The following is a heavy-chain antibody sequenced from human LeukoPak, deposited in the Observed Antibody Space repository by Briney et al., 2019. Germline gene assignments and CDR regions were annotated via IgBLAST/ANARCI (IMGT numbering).Heavy chain of an antibody. CDR1: GFTFMNYA. CDR3: AKDRDYRSSWYTADY. D-gene: IGHD6-13*01. CDR2: ISGSGDST. Sequence: GGSLRLSCAASGFTFMNYAMSWVRQAPGKGLEWVSAISGSGDSTYYADSVKGRFTISRDNSKSTLFLQMNSLRAEDTAVYYCAKDRDYRSSWYTADYWGQGTLVTVSS. V-gene: IGHV3-23*01. J-gene: IGHJ4*02.